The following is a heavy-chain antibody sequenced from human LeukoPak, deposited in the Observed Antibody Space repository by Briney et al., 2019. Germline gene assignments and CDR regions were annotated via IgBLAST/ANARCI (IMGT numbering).Heavy chain of an antibody. CDR3: ARPLRNLPGGGPFDI. D-gene: IGHD7-27*01. CDR1: GGSFSGYY. CDR2: INHSGST. V-gene: IGHV4-34*01. Sequence: SETLSLXCAVYGGSFSGYYWSWIRQPPGKGLEWSGEINHSGSTNYNPSLKSRVTISVDTSKNQFSLKLSSVTAADTAVYYCARPLRNLPGGGPFDIWGQGTMVTVSS. J-gene: IGHJ3*02.